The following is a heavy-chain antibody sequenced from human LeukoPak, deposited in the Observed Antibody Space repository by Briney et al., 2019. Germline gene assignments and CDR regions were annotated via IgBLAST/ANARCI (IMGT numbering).Heavy chain of an antibody. D-gene: IGHD1-1*01. CDR2: VNHSGST. CDR1: GGSFSGYY. V-gene: IGHV4-34*01. Sequence: SETLSLTCAVYGGSFSGYYWSWIRQSPGKGLEWIGEVNHSGSTNYNPSLKSRVTISVDTSKNQFSLKLGSVTAADTAVYYCARDVTGSASDYWGQGTLVTVSS. CDR3: ARDVTGSASDY. J-gene: IGHJ4*02.